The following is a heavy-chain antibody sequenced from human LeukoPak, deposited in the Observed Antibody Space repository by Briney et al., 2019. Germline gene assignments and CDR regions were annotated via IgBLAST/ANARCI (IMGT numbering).Heavy chain of an antibody. CDR2: IKSKTDGGTT. D-gene: IGHD1-26*01. CDR1: GFTFSNAW. Sequence: GGSLRLSCAASGFTFSNAWMSWVRQAPGKGLEWVGRIKSKTDGGTTDYAAPVKGRFTISRDDSKNTLYLQMNSLKTEDTAVYYCTTEADSGWEFDYWGQGTLVTVSS. V-gene: IGHV3-15*01. CDR3: TTEADSGWEFDY. J-gene: IGHJ4*02.